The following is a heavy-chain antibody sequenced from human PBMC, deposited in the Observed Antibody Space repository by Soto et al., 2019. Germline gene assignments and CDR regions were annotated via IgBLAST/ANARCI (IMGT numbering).Heavy chain of an antibody. Sequence: SETLSLTCAVSGDSISGSQWWSWVRLPPGKGLEWIGEISHTGTTNYNPSLKSRVTMSVDKPKNQFSLNLTSVTAEDTAVYYCARAKAPGGFSWFDPWGQGTLVTVSS. J-gene: IGHJ5*02. CDR3: ARAKAPGGFSWFDP. D-gene: IGHD3-16*01. CDR1: GDSISGSQW. CDR2: ISHTGTT. V-gene: IGHV4-4*02.